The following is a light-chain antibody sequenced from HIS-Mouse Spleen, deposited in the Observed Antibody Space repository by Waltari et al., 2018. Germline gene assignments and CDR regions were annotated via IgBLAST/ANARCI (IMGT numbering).Light chain of an antibody. CDR1: QSISSW. CDR2: KAS. Sequence: DIQMTQSPSTLSASVGDRVPITCRASQSISSWLAWYQQKPGKAPKLLIFKASSLERGVPSRFSGSGSGTEFTLTISSLQPDDFATYYCQQYNSYSRTFGQGTKVEIK. J-gene: IGKJ1*01. V-gene: IGKV1-5*03. CDR3: QQYNSYSRT.